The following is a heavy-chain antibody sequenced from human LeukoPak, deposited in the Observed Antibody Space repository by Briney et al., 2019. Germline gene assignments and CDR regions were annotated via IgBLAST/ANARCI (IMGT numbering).Heavy chain of an antibody. V-gene: IGHV3-13*01. CDR3: ARGPPRGKYYYMDV. Sequence: GGSLRLSCAASGFTFSSFDMHWVRQPTGQGLEWVSTIGTASDTYYPGSVESRFTLSRDNAKNSLYLQMNSLTAGDTAVYYCARGPPRGKYYYMDVWGKGTTVTVSS. CDR1: GFTFSSFD. J-gene: IGHJ6*03. D-gene: IGHD1-1*01. CDR2: IGTASDT.